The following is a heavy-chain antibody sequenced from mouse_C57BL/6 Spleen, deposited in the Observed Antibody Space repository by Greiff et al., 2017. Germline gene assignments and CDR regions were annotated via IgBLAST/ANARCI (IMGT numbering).Heavy chain of an antibody. J-gene: IGHJ1*03. D-gene: IGHD2-5*01. V-gene: IGHV1-82*01. CDR3: ARSGPYSNWYFGV. CDR2: IYPGDGDT. Sequence: QVQLQQSGPELVKPGASVKISCKASGYAFSSSWMNWVKQRPGKGLEWIGRIYPGDGDTNYNGKFKGKATLTADKSSSTAYMQLSSLTSEDSAVYFCARSGPYSNWYFGVWGTGTTVTVSS. CDR1: GYAFSSSW.